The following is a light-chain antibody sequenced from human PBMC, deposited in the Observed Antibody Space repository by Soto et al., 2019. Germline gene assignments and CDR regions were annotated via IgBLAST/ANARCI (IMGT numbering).Light chain of an antibody. CDR2: DAS. CDR1: QSISSC. CDR3: QPDQTSGFT. J-gene: IGKJ4*01. V-gene: IGKV1-5*02. Sequence: GRRRLISRASQSISSCLAWYQQKPGKAPRLLIYDASSLLSGVPSRFSGSGSGTDFTLSIGSMSPVDVSMHNCQPDQTSGFTVGGGTKVDIK.